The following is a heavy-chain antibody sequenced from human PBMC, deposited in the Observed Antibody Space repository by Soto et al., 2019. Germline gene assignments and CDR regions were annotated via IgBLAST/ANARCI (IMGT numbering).Heavy chain of an antibody. D-gene: IGHD3-10*01. V-gene: IGHV4-59*01. CDR1: GGSFSGYY. Sequence: SETLSLTCAVYGGSFSGYYWSWIRQPPGKGLEWIGYIYYSGSTNYNPSLKSRVTISVDTSKNQFSLKLNSVTAADTAVYYCARVSRFGGKPNWLDPWGQGTLVTVSS. CDR2: IYYSGST. J-gene: IGHJ5*02. CDR3: ARVSRFGGKPNWLDP.